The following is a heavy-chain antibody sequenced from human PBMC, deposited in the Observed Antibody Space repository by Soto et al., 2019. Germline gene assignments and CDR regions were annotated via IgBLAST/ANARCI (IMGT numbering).Heavy chain of an antibody. V-gene: IGHV1-3*01. CDR1: GYTFTISA. J-gene: IGHJ4*02. Sequence: ASVKVSCKASGYTFTISAMHWVLQAPGQRLEWVGWINAGNGNTRVSHKFQGRVAITRDTSATTAYMELSSLRSEDTAVYYCARDGGDYGAGSSLSPIDYWGQAALVTVAS. CDR2: INAGNGNT. D-gene: IGHD3-10*01. CDR3: ARDGGDYGAGSSLSPIDY.